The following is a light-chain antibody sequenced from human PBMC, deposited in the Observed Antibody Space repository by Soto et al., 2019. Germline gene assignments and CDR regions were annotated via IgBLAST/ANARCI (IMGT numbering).Light chain of an antibody. CDR1: SSDIGGYNF. Sequence: QAVVTQPASVSGSPGQSITIACTGTSSDIGGYNFVSWYQQHPGKAPKLLIYDVGNRPSGVSNRFSGSKSGNTASLTISGLQAEDEAHYYCNSYRTVSTYVFGTGTKLIVL. V-gene: IGLV2-14*01. CDR3: NSYRTVSTYV. CDR2: DVG. J-gene: IGLJ1*01.